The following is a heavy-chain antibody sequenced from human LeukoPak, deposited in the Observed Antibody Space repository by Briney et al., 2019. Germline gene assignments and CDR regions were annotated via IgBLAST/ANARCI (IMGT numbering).Heavy chain of an antibody. CDR1: GYTFTSYG. V-gene: IGHV1-18*01. CDR3: ARAAPVVAHTEYYYYMDV. J-gene: IGHJ6*03. Sequence: ASVKVSCKASGYTFTSYGISWVRQAPGQGLEWMGWISAYNGNTNYAQKLQGRVTMTTDTSTSTAYMELRSLRSDDTAVYYCARAAPVVAHTEYYYYMDVWGKGTTVTVSS. CDR2: ISAYNGNT. D-gene: IGHD2-2*01.